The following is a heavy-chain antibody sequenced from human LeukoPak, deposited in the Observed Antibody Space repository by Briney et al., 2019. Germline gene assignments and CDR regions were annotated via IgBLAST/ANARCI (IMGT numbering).Heavy chain of an antibody. CDR1: GYTFTGYY. V-gene: IGHV1-2*02. J-gene: IGHJ6*03. Sequence: ASVKVSCKASGYTFTGYYMHWVRQAPGQGLEWMGWINPNSGGTNYAQKFQGRVTMTRDTSISTAYMELSRLRSDDTAVYYCARGGCSSTSCSLYYYYMDVWGKGTTVTVSS. CDR2: INPNSGGT. D-gene: IGHD2-2*01. CDR3: ARGGCSSTSCSLYYYYMDV.